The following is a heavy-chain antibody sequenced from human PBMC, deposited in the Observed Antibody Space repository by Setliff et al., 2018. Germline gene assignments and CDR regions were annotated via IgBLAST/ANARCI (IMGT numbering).Heavy chain of an antibody. Sequence: LSLTCAVSGYSISSGYYWGWIRQSPVKGLEWIGSLFDGGSAYYSPSLKSRASISLDASKNQFALKLTSATAADTAVYYCARDPHYDPTYSLPGHAFDFWGQGIMVTVSS. D-gene: IGHD3-22*01. J-gene: IGHJ3*01. CDR2: LFDGGSA. CDR1: GYSISSGYY. CDR3: ARDPHYDPTYSLPGHAFDF. V-gene: IGHV4-38-2*02.